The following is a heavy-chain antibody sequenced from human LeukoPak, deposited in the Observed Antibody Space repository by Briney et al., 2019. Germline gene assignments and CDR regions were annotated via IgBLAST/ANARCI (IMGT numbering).Heavy chain of an antibody. CDR1: GFTFSSYG. CDR3: AKVEEQQLADY. Sequence: QPGGSLRLSCAASGFTFSSYGVHWVRQAPGKGLEWVAVISYDGSSKYYADSVKGRFTISRDNSKNTLYLQMNSLRGEDTAVYYCAKVEEQQLADYWGQGTLVTVSS. V-gene: IGHV3-30*18. CDR2: ISYDGSSK. J-gene: IGHJ4*02. D-gene: IGHD6-13*01.